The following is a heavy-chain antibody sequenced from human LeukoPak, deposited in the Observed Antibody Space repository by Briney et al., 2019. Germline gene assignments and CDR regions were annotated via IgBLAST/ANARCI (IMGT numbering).Heavy chain of an antibody. CDR1: GFTFSNSW. CDR2: INQDGGSK. CDR3: ASGPDF. J-gene: IGHJ4*02. V-gene: IGHV3-7*01. Sequence: QPGGSLRLSCAASGFTFSNSWMTWVRQAPGKGLEWVANINQDGGSKFFANSVKGRFTISRDNDRNSLYLQMNSLRADDTAVYYCASGPDFWGQGTLVTVS.